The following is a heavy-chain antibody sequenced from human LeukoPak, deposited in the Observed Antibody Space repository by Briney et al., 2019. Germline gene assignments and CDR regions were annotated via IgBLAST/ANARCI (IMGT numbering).Heavy chain of an antibody. J-gene: IGHJ4*02. CDR1: GGTFSSYA. Sequence: SVTVSCKASGGTFSSYAISWVRQAPGQGLEWMGGIIPIFGTANYAQKFQGRVTVTADESTSTAYMELSSLRSEDTAVYYCARVPGYSYAFDYWGQGTLVTVSS. V-gene: IGHV1-69*13. CDR3: ARVPGYSYAFDY. D-gene: IGHD5-18*01. CDR2: IIPIFGTA.